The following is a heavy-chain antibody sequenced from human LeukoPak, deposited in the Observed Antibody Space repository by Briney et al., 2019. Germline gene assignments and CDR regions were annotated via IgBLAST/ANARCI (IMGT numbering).Heavy chain of an antibody. CDR1: AFSDKSNY. Sequence: PGGSMRLSCVASAFSDKSNYMSWVRQAPGKGLEWVSYISSSGSTIYYADSVKGRFTISRDNAKNSLYLHMNTLRAEDTAVYYCARDAWDSSSWPYYYYGMDVWGQGTTVTVSS. J-gene: IGHJ6*02. V-gene: IGHV3-11*01. CDR3: ARDAWDSSSWPYYYYGMDV. CDR2: ISSSGSTI. D-gene: IGHD6-13*01.